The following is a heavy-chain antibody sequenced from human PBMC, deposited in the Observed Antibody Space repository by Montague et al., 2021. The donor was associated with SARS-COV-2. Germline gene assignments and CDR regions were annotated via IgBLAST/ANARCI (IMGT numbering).Heavy chain of an antibody. V-gene: IGHV4-4*07. J-gene: IGHJ4*02. Sequence: SETLSLTCTVSGGSISTYPWSWIRQPAGKALEWIGRIHSNGDTTYNPSLKCRVTMSVDTSKNQFSLKMTSVTAADTAMYYCARGSGHYYSPFDNWGQGNLVTVSS. CDR3: ARGSGHYYSPFDN. CDR1: GGSISTYP. D-gene: IGHD2-15*01. CDR2: IHSNGDT.